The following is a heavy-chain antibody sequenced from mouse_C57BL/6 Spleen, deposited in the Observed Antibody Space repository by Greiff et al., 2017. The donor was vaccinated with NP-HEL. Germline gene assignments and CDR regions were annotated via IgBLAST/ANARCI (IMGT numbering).Heavy chain of an antibody. V-gene: IGHV5-6*01. CDR1: GFTFSSYG. J-gene: IGHJ3*01. Sequence: EVQLVESGGDLVKPGGSLKLSCAASGFTFSSYGMSWVRQTPDKRLEWVATISSGGSYTYYPDSVQGRFTISRDNAKNTLYLQMSSLKSEDTAMYYCASLLTGTSWFAYWGQGTLVTVSA. D-gene: IGHD4-1*01. CDR2: ISSGGSYT. CDR3: ASLLTGTSWFAY.